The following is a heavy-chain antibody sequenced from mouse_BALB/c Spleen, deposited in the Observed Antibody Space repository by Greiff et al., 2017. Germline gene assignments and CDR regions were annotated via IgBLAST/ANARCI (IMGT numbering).Heavy chain of an antibody. V-gene: IGHV1-69*02. CDR2: IDPSDSET. Sequence: QVQLKQPGAELVKPGAPVKLSCKASGYTFTSYWMNWVKQRPGRGLEWIGRIDPSDSETHYNQKFKDKATLTVDKSSSTAYIQLSSLTSEDSAVYYCARGGNYVFFAYWGQGTLVTVSA. CDR3: ARGGNYVFFAY. D-gene: IGHD2-1*01. CDR1: GYTFTSYW. J-gene: IGHJ3*01.